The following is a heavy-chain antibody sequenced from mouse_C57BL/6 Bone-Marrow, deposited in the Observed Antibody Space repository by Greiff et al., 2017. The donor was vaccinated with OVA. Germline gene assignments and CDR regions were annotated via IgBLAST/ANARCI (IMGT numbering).Heavy chain of an antibody. CDR2: IYPGSGST. J-gene: IGHJ2*01. CDR3: ARSLYYYGSSSFDY. Sequence: QVQLQQPGAELVKPGASVKMSCKASGYTFTSYWITWVKQRPGQGLEWIGDIYPGSGSTNYNEKFKSKATLTVDTSSSTAYMQLSSLTSEDSAVYYCARSLYYYGSSSFDYWGQGTTLTVSS. CDR1: GYTFTSYW. V-gene: IGHV1-55*01. D-gene: IGHD1-1*01.